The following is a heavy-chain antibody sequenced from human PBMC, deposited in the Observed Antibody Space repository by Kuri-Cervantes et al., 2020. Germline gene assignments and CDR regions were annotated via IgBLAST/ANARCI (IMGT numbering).Heavy chain of an antibody. CDR3: ARGRTTVTTTADQFDY. CDR2: ISWNSGSI. J-gene: IGHJ4*02. D-gene: IGHD4-17*01. Sequence: SLKISCAASGFTFDDYAMHWVRQAPGKGLEWVSGISWNSGSIGYADSVKCRFTISRDNAKNSLYLQMNSLRAEDTALYYCARGRTTVTTTADQFDYWGQGTLVTVSS. V-gene: IGHV3-9*01. CDR1: GFTFDDYA.